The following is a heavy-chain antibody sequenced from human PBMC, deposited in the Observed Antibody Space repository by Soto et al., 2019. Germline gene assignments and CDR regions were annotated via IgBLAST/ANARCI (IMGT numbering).Heavy chain of an antibody. J-gene: IGHJ6*02. CDR3: ARHREWLFDPEGALHKIYYYYYGMYV. D-gene: IGHD3-3*01. V-gene: IGHV5-10-1*01. CDR1: GYSFTSYW. Sequence: GESLKISCKGSGYSFTSYWISWVRQMPGKGLEWMGRIDPSDSYTNYSPSFQGHVTISADKSISTAYLQWSSLKASDTAMYYCARHREWLFDPEGALHKIYYYYYGMYVCAQGTTVPVSS. CDR2: IDPSDSYT.